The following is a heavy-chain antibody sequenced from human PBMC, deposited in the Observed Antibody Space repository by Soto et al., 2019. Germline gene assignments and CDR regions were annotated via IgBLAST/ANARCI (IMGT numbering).Heavy chain of an antibody. Sequence: QVQLVESGGGVVQPGRSLRLACAASGFTFNDYGMHWVRQAPGKGLECVAFISYDGRNKYYADSVRGRVTIARDDSKKTVYLQMSSPGTEDTAVYYCAKPLDYGDYDGYYYRMGVWAQETTVTAPS. CDR2: ISYDGRNK. V-gene: IGHV3-30*18. D-gene: IGHD4-17*01. CDR1: GFTFNDYG. J-gene: IGHJ6*02. CDR3: AKPLDYGDYDGYYYRMGV.